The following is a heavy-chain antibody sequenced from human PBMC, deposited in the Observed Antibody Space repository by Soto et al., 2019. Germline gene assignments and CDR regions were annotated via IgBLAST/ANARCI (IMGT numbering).Heavy chain of an antibody. Sequence: SVTLSVTCAVYGGYFSGYYWSWIRQPPGKGLEWIGEINHSGSTNYNPSLKSRVTISVDTSKNQFSLKLSSVTAADTAVYYCAGAGGDYEYYFDYWGEGTLVTV. CDR1: GGYFSGYY. J-gene: IGHJ4*02. CDR3: AGAGGDYEYYFDY. V-gene: IGHV4-34*01. D-gene: IGHD4-17*01. CDR2: INHSGST.